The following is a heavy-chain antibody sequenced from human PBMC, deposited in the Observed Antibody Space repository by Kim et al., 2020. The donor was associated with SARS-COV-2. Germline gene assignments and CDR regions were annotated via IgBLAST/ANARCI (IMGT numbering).Heavy chain of an antibody. CDR3: ASVRRSRWYCGGFDP. Sequence: PSLKSRVTISVDTSKNQFSLMLSSVTAADTAVYYCASVRRSRWYCGGFDPWGQGTLVTVSS. D-gene: IGHD6-13*01. J-gene: IGHJ5*02. V-gene: IGHV4-34*01.